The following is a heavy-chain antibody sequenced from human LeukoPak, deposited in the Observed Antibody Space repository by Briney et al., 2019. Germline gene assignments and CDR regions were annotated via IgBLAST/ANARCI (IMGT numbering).Heavy chain of an antibody. CDR3: ARRATDIVVVPAAIQSPAYYYYYMDV. J-gene: IGHJ6*03. Sequence: GASVKVSCKTSGGTFNNSAISWVRQAPGQGLEWMGGIIPIFGTANYAQKFQGRVTITADESTSTAYMELSSLRSEDTAVYYCARRATDIVVVPAAIQSPAYYYYYMDVWGKGTTVTVSS. CDR1: GGTFNNSA. V-gene: IGHV1-69*13. CDR2: IIPIFGTA. D-gene: IGHD2-2*01.